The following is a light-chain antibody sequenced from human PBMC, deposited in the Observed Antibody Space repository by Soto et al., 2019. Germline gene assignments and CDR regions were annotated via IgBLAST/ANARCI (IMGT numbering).Light chain of an antibody. J-gene: IGKJ5*01. V-gene: IGKV3-20*01. CDR3: QRYGSSPLIT. CDR1: QSVSSSY. CDR2: GAS. Sequence: EIVLTQSPGTLSLSPGERATLSCGASQSVSSSYLAWYQQKPGQAPRLLIYGASSRATGIPDRFSGSGSGTDFTLTISRLEPEDFAVYFCQRYGSSPLITFGQGTRLEIK.